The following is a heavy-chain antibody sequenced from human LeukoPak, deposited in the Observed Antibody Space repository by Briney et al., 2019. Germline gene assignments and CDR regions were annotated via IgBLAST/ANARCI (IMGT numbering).Heavy chain of an antibody. CDR2: IRSKTYGGTT. Sequence: GGSLRLSRTHSGFTFADSAMRTVRQAPGKGLEWVGFIRSKTYGGTTEYAASVKGRFTISRDDSKSIAYLQMNSLKTEDTAVYYCAREVGPVWRKGTTVTVSS. V-gene: IGHV3-49*04. J-gene: IGHJ6*04. CDR3: AREVGPV. CDR1: GFTFADSA.